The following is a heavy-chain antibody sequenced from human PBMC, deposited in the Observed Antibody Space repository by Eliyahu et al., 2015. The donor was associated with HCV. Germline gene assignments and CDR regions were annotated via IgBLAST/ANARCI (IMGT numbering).Heavy chain of an antibody. CDR1: GGTFSSYA. Sequence: QVQLVQSGAEVKKPGSSVKVSCKASGGTFSSYAISWVRQAPGQGLEWMGGIIPIFWSGNYAQKFQGRVTITADKSTSTAYMELSSLRSEDTAVYYCARDRVAGSSSWYDYWGQGTLVTVSS. V-gene: IGHV1-69*06. CDR2: IIPIFWSG. CDR3: ARDRVAGSSSWYDY. J-gene: IGHJ4*02. D-gene: IGHD6-13*01.